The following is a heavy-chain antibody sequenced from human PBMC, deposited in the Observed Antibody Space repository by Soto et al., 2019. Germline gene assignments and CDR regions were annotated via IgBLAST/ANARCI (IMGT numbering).Heavy chain of an antibody. Sequence: QVQLVESGGGVVQPGRSLRLSCAASGFTFSSYAMHWVRQAPGKGLEWVAVISYDGSNKYYADSVKGRFTISRDNSKNTLYLQMNSLRAEDTAVYYCARGVRIAAADPTYYYYGMDVWGQGTTVTVSS. V-gene: IGHV3-30-3*01. J-gene: IGHJ6*02. CDR3: ARGVRIAAADPTYYYYGMDV. CDR1: GFTFSSYA. D-gene: IGHD6-13*01. CDR2: ISYDGSNK.